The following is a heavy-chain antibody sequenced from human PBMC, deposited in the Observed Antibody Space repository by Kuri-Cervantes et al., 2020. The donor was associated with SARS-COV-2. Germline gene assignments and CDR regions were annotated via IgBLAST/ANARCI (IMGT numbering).Heavy chain of an antibody. Sequence: KVSCKGSGYSFTSYWIGWVRQMPGKGLEWMGIIYPGDSDTRYSPSFQGQVTISADKSISTAYLQWSSLKASDTAIYYCAGQSTGYSRGWYLAPALDIWGQGTMVTVSS. CDR3: AGQSTGYSRGWYLAPALDI. CDR2: IYPGDSDT. V-gene: IGHV5-51*01. CDR1: GYSFTSYW. D-gene: IGHD6-19*01. J-gene: IGHJ3*02.